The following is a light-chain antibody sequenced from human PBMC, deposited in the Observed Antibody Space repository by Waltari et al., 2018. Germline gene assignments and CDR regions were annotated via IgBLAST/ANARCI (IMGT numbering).Light chain of an antibody. CDR3: MQSTQWPRT. J-gene: IGKJ1*01. CDR2: KVF. CDR1: QGLIHSDGHTY. V-gene: IGKV2-30*02. Sequence: DVVMTQSPLSLTVTLGQPASISCRSSQGLIHSDGHTYLNWFQQRPGQSPRRLIYKVFNRESGVPDRFSGSGSGTDFTLKISRVEAEDVGFYYCMQSTQWPRTFGQGTKVQIK.